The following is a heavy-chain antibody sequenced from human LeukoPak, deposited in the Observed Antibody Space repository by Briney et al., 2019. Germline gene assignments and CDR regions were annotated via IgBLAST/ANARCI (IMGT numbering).Heavy chain of an antibody. CDR1: GYTFTSYD. J-gene: IGHJ5*02. Sequence: ASVKVSCKASGYTFTSYDINWVRQATGQGLEWMGWMNPNSGNTGYAQKFQGRVTITRNTSISTAYMELSSLRSEDTAVYYCARGPSYHSKWVGGMWFDPWGQGTLVSVSS. CDR3: ARGPSYHSKWVGGMWFDP. CDR2: MNPNSGNT. D-gene: IGHD3-10*01. V-gene: IGHV1-8*03.